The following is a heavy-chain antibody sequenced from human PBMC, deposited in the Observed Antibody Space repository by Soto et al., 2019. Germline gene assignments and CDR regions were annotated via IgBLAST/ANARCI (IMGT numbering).Heavy chain of an antibody. V-gene: IGHV6-1*01. CDR2: TYYRSKWYN. Sequence: SQTRSLTCVISGDSVSSNSAAWNWIRQSPSRGLEWLGRTYYRSKWYNDYAVSVKSRITINPDTSKNQFSLQLNSVTPEDTAVYYCARGRSNDYGDYVAFDIWGQGTMVTVSS. D-gene: IGHD4-17*01. CDR1: GDSVSSNSAA. CDR3: ARGRSNDYGDYVAFDI. J-gene: IGHJ3*02.